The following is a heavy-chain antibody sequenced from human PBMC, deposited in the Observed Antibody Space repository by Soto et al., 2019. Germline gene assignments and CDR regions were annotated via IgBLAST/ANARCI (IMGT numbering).Heavy chain of an antibody. CDR3: ARMSGTYYVPDY. J-gene: IGHJ4*02. Sequence: QVHLQESGPRLVEASQTLSLTCTVSNASITSSGYYWSWVRQPPGKRLEWIGYIYHSGSTFYSPSRQSRLTMSVDTSKNQFSLTLRSVTAADTAVYHCARMSGTYYVPDYWGQGTLVTVSS. D-gene: IGHD1-26*01. V-gene: IGHV4-31*03. CDR1: NASITSSGYY. CDR2: IYHSGST.